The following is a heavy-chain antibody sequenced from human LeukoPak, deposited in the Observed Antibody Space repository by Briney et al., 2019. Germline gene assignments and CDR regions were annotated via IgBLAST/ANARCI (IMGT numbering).Heavy chain of an antibody. Sequence: GGSLRLSCAASGFTFRMYAMSWVRQAPEKGLEWVSTISGAGDNTYYADSVKGRFTISRDNSKNTLYLQMNSLRAEDTAVYYCANVVVVAAKYNWFDPWGQGTLVTVSS. J-gene: IGHJ5*02. CDR1: GFTFRMYA. CDR3: ANVVVVAAKYNWFDP. V-gene: IGHV3-23*01. CDR2: ISGAGDNT. D-gene: IGHD2-15*01.